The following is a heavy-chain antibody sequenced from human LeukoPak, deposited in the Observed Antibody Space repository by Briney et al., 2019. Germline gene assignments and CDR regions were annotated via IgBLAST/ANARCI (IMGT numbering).Heavy chain of an antibody. CDR2: IIPILGIA. Sequence: GASVTVSCKASGGTFSSYTISWVRQAPGQGLEWMGRIIPILGIANYAQKFQGRVTITADKSTSTAYMELSSLRSEDTAVYDCARGVVGATSWFDPWGQGTLVTVSS. J-gene: IGHJ5*02. D-gene: IGHD1-26*01. CDR1: GGTFSSYT. CDR3: ARGVVGATSWFDP. V-gene: IGHV1-69*02.